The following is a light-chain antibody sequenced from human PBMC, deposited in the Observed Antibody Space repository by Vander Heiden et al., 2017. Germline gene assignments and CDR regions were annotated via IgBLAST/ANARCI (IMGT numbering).Light chain of an antibody. CDR3: PQQNNWHPYT. Sequence: GIARSPATLSVSPGERATLSCRASQSVSSNLAWYQQKPGQAPRLLIYGASTRATGIPARFSGSGSGTEFTLTIRSLQSEDLAVYYCPQQNNWHPYTFGQGTKLEIK. V-gene: IGKV3-15*01. J-gene: IGKJ2*01. CDR2: GAS. CDR1: QSVSSN.